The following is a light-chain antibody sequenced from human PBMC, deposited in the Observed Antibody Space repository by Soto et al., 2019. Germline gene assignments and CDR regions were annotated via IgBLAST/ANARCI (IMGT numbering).Light chain of an antibody. CDR3: QQYSSSPRT. J-gene: IGKJ1*01. V-gene: IGKV3-20*01. CDR1: QSVSDNY. CDR2: GAS. Sequence: EIVLTQSPGTLSLSPGERATLSCRASQSVSDNYLTWYQQKPGQAPRLLIYGASIRATGIPDRFSGSGSGTDFTLTISRLEPEDFAVYYCQQYSSSPRTFCQGTKVEIK.